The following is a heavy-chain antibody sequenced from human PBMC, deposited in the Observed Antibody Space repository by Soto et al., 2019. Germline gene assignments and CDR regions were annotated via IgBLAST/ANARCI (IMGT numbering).Heavy chain of an antibody. CDR3: ARWLNVQSDYRYYDITYGMDV. CDR2: IYYSGST. D-gene: IGHD3-22*01. J-gene: IGHJ6*02. V-gene: IGHV4-30-4*01. CDR1: GGSIVSGDYY. Sequence: PSETLSLTCTVSGGSIVSGDYYWVWIRQPPGKGLELIGYIYYSGSTYYNPSLKSRVTISVDTSKNQFSLKLSSVTAADTAVYYCARWLNVQSDYRYYDITYGMDVWGQGTTVTVSS.